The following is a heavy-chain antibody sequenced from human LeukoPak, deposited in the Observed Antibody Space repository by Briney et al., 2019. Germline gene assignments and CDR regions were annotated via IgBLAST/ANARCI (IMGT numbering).Heavy chain of an antibody. CDR1: GFTLSSNY. V-gene: IGHV3-53*01. J-gene: IGHJ4*02. CDR2: IYSDGRT. Sequence: GGSLRLSCAPSGFTLSSNYMRWVRQAPGKGLEWASVIYSDGRTYYADSVKGRFTISRDNSKNTIYLQMNSLRDEDTAMYYGSTSVWNAVATMITDYWGQGTLVTVSS. CDR3: STSVWNAVATMITDY. D-gene: IGHD5-12*01.